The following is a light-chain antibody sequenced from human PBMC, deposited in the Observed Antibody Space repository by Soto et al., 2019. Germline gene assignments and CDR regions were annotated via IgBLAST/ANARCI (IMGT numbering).Light chain of an antibody. V-gene: IGKV3-20*01. CDR1: QSVSSNY. Sequence: EIVLTHSPSTVSLSPMDRATLSCRTSQSVSSNYLNWYQQKPGQAPRLLIYGASSRATGIPARFSGSGSGTDFTLTISRLEPDDFAVYYCQQYGSSPWTFGQGTKVDIK. CDR3: QQYGSSPWT. J-gene: IGKJ1*01. CDR2: GAS.